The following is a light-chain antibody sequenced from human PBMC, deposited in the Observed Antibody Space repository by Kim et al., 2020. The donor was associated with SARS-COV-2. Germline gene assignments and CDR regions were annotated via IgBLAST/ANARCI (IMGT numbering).Light chain of an antibody. CDR1: QSVSTY. CDR2: DAS. V-gene: IGKV1-5*01. CDR3: QQYNTYYT. J-gene: IGKJ2*01. Sequence: LSASVGDRVTITCRDSQSVSTYLAWYQQKPGKAPKLLIYDASSLESGVPSRFSGSGSGTEFTLTISILQPDDFATYYCQQYNTYYTFGQGTKLEIK.